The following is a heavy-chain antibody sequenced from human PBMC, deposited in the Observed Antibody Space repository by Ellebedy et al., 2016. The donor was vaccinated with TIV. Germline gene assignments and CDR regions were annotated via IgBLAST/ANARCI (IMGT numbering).Heavy chain of an antibody. CDR3: ARGPVRSDYDY. CDR1: GFSFSTYS. D-gene: IGHD6-6*01. J-gene: IGHJ4*02. V-gene: IGHV3-11*01. Sequence: GESLKISXAASGFSFSTYSMSWIRQAPGKGLEWLSYISSSGSAKYYGDSVKGRFTISRDNAKNSLYLQMNSLRAEDTAVYYCARGPVRSDYDYWGQGTLVTVSS. CDR2: ISSSGSAK.